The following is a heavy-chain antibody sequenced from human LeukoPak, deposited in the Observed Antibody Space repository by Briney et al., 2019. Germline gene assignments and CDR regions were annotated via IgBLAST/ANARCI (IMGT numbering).Heavy chain of an antibody. Sequence: GGSLRLSCAASGFTFNSYAMTWVRQAPGKGLEWVSGITAGGDNTFYADSVKGRFTISRDNSKNTLYLQTDSLRAEDTAVYYCAKGHYPDASCAGDCYYSYWGQGPLVTVSS. D-gene: IGHD2-21*02. CDR1: GFTFNSYA. CDR3: AKGHYPDASCAGDCYYSY. CDR2: ITAGGDNT. J-gene: IGHJ4*02. V-gene: IGHV3-23*01.